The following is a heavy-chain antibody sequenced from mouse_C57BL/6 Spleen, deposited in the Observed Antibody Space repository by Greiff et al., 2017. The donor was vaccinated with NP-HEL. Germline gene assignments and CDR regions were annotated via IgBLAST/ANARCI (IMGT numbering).Heavy chain of an antibody. J-gene: IGHJ3*01. CDR1: GYTFTDYN. CDR3: ARRALYYGNYVGFAY. Sequence: EVQLQQSGPELVKPGASVKIPCKASGYTFTDYNMDWVKQSHGKSLEWIGDINPNNGGTIYNQKFKGKATLTVDKSSSTAYMELRSLTSEDTAVYYCARRALYYGNYVGFAYWGQGTLVTVSA. CDR2: INPNNGGT. D-gene: IGHD2-1*01. V-gene: IGHV1-18*01.